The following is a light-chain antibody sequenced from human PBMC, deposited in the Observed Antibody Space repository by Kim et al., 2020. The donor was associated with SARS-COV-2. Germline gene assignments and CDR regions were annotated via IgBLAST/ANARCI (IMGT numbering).Light chain of an antibody. V-gene: IGKV3-11*01. Sequence: SLSPGETTTLSCRASQSVSNYLAWYQQKPGQAPRLLIFDASNRATGIPARFSGSGSGTDFTLTITSLEPEDFAVYYCQQRSDWPTFGQGTRLEIK. CDR1: QSVSNY. CDR2: DAS. CDR3: QQRSDWPT. J-gene: IGKJ5*01.